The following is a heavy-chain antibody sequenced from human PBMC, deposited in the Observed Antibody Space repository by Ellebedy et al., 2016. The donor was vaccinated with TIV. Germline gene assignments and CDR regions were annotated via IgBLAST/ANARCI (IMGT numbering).Heavy chain of an antibody. D-gene: IGHD5-18*01. CDR3: ARGTAMATPYYYYYGMDV. CDR2: IIPIFGTA. CDR1: GGTFSSYA. V-gene: IGHV1-69*06. Sequence: SVQVSCXASGGTFSSYAISWVRQAPGQGLEWMGGIIPIFGTANYAQKFQGRVTITADKSTSTAYMELSSLRSEDTAVYYCARGTAMATPYYYYYGMDVWGQGTTVTVSS. J-gene: IGHJ6*02.